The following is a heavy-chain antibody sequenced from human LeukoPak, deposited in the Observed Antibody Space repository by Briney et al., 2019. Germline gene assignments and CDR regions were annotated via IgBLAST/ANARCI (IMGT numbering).Heavy chain of an antibody. J-gene: IGHJ3*02. D-gene: IGHD3-22*01. CDR3: ARAIVVRSGAFDI. CDR1: GFTFSTYD. Sequence: GGSLRLSCAASGFTFSTYDMHWVRQVIGKGLEWVSGIGTAGDTHYLGSVKGRFTISRENGKSSLYLHMNSLRAGDTAVYYCARAIVVRSGAFDIWSQGTVVTVSS. CDR2: IGTAGDT. V-gene: IGHV3-13*04.